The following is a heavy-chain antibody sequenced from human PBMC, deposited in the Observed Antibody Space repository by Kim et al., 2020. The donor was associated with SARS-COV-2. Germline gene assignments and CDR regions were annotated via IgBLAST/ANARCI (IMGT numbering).Heavy chain of an antibody. V-gene: IGHV3-30*18. D-gene: IGHD3-16*01. CDR3: AKDGVKGSLEFDY. CDR2: ISYDGSNK. CDR1: GFTFSSYG. J-gene: IGHJ4*02. Sequence: GGSLRLSCAASGFTFSSYGMHWVRQAPGKGLEWVAVISYDGSNKYYADSVKGRFTISRDNSKNTLYLQMNSLRAEDTAVYYCAKDGVKGSLEFDYWGQGTLVTVSS.